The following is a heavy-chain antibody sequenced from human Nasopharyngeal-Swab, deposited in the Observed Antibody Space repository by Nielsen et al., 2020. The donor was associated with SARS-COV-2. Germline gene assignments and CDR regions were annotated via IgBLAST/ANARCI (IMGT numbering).Heavy chain of an antibody. J-gene: IGHJ5*02. V-gene: IGHV3-33*06. CDR1: GFTFSSYG. D-gene: IGHD6-6*01. CDR2: IWYDGSNK. Sequence: GESLKISCAASGFTFSSYGMHWVRQAPGKGLEWVAVIWYDGSNKYYADSVKGRFTISRDNSKNTLYLQMNSLRAEDTAVYYCAKDIAAYISGNWFDPWGQGTLVTVSS. CDR3: AKDIAAYISGNWFDP.